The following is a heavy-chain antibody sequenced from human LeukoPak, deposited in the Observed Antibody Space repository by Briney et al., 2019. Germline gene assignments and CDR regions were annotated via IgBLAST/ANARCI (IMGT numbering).Heavy chain of an antibody. J-gene: IGHJ4*02. CDR3: VRGRGPWGY. Sequence: SETLSLTCTVSGGSISSSSYYWGWIRPPPGKGLEWIGSIYYSGSTNYNPSLKSRVTISVHTSKNQFFLKLSSVTAADTAVYYCVRGRGPWGYWGQGTLVTVSS. D-gene: IGHD3-10*01. V-gene: IGHV4-39*07. CDR2: IYYSGST. CDR1: GGSISSSSYY.